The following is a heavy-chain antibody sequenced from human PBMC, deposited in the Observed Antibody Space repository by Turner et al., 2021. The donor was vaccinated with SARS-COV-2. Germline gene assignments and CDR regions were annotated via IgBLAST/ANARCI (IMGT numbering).Heavy chain of an antibody. CDR1: GGSISSSSYY. CDR2: IYYSGST. Sequence: QLQLQESGPGLVKPSETLSPTCTVSGGSISSSSYYWGWIRQPPGTGLEWIGSIYYSGSTYYNPSLKSRVTISVDTSKNQFSLKLSSVTAADTAVYYCAGEEVVFRASHTLYYYGMDVWGQGTTVTVSS. V-gene: IGHV4-39*01. D-gene: IGHD3-22*01. CDR3: AGEEVVFRASHTLYYYGMDV. J-gene: IGHJ6*02.